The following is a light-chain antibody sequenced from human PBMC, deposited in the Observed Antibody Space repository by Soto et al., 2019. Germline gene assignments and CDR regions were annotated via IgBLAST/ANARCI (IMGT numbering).Light chain of an antibody. V-gene: IGKV1-5*03. CDR1: QTISSW. CDR3: QQYDNLPIT. CDR2: KAS. Sequence: IQLTQSPCILSVSVGDRVTMTCRASQTISSWLAWYQQKPGKAPKLLIYKASTLKSGVPSRFSGSGSGTDFTFTISSLQPEDIATYYCQQYDNLPITFGQGTRLEIK. J-gene: IGKJ5*01.